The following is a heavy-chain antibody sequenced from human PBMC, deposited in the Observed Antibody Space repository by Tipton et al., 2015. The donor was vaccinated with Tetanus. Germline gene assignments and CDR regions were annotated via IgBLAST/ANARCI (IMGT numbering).Heavy chain of an antibody. J-gene: IGHJ6*02. CDR2: INHSGST. D-gene: IGHD2-2*01. CDR1: GGSFSGYY. V-gene: IGHV4-34*01. Sequence: TLSLTCAVYGGSFSGYYWSWIRQPPGKGLEWIGEINHSGSTNYNPSLKSRVTISVDTSKNQFSLKLSSVTAADTAVYYCARDRQYQLLPNYGMDVWGQGTTVTVSS. CDR3: ARDRQYQLLPNYGMDV.